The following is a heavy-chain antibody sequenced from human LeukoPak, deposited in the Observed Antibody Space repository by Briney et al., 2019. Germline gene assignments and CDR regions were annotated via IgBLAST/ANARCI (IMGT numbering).Heavy chain of an antibody. Sequence: ASVKVSCKASGYTFTGYYMHWVRQAPGQGREWMGWINPNSGGTNYAQKVQGRVTMTRDTSISTAYMELSRLRSDDTAVYYCARENYSSKQENWFDPWGQGTLVTVSS. D-gene: IGHD6-13*01. CDR1: GYTFTGYY. V-gene: IGHV1-2*02. CDR3: ARENYSSKQENWFDP. J-gene: IGHJ5*02. CDR2: INPNSGGT.